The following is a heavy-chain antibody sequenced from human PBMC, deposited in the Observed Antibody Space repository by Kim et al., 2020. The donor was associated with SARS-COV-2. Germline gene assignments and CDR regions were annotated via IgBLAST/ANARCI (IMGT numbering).Heavy chain of an antibody. CDR1: GFTFSSYA. D-gene: IGHD6-13*01. V-gene: IGHV3-23*03. Sequence: GRSLRLSCAASGFTFSSYAMSWVRQAPGKGLEWVSVIYSGGSSTYYADSVKGRFTISRDNSKNTLYLQMNSLRAEDTAVYYCAKGPDSSSWYEVIEMDVWGQGTTVTVSS. CDR3: AKGPDSSSWYEVIEMDV. J-gene: IGHJ6*02. CDR2: IYSGGSST.